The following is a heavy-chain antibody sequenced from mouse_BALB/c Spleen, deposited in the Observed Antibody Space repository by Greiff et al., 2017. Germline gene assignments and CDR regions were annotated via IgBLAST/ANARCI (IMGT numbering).Heavy chain of an antibody. V-gene: IGHV1-54*01. J-gene: IGHJ3*01. CDR3: AREDYGSSRGFAY. CDR1: GYAFTNYL. D-gene: IGHD1-1*01. CDR2: INPGSGGT. Sequence: VQLQQSGAELVRPGTSVKVSCKASGYAFTNYLIEWVKQRPGQGLEWIGVINPGSGGTNYNEKFKGKATLTADKSSSTAYMQLSSLTSDDSAVYFCAREDYGSSRGFAYWGQGTLVTVSA.